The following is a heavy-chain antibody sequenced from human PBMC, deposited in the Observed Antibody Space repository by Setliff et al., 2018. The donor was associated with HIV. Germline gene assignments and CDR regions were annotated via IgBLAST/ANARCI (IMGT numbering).Heavy chain of an antibody. CDR1: GFTFSSYS. Sequence: GGSLRLSCAASGFTFSSYSMNWVRQAPGKGLEWVSVIYSGGSTYYADSVKGRFTISRDNSKNTLYLQMNSLRAEDTAVYYCARDRVSSWPIWGQGTMVTVSS. CDR3: ARDRVSSWPI. CDR2: IYSGGST. D-gene: IGHD6-13*01. V-gene: IGHV3-66*02. J-gene: IGHJ3*02.